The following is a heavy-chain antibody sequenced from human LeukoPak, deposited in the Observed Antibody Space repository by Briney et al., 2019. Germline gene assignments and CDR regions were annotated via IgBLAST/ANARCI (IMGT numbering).Heavy chain of an antibody. D-gene: IGHD3-10*01. CDR3: ARLLSLYGSGSYYYYYGMDV. J-gene: IGHJ6*02. CDR2: IYPGDSDT. CDR1: GYSFTSYW. Sequence: GESLKISCQGSGYSFTSYWIGWVRQMPGKGLEWMGIIYPGDSDTRYSPSFQGQVTISADKSISTAYLQWSSLKASDTAMYYCARLLSLYGSGSYYYYYGMDVWGQGTTVTVSS. V-gene: IGHV5-51*01.